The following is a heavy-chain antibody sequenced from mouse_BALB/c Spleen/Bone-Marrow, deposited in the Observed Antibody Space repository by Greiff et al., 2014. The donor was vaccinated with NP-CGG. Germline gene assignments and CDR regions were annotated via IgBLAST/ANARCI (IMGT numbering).Heavy chain of an antibody. CDR2: ISSGGSST. CDR1: RFTFSSYG. J-gene: IGHJ2*01. V-gene: IGHV5-6*02. Sequence: DVKLVESGGDLVKPGGSLKLSCVASRFTFSSYGMSWVRQTPDKRLEWVATISSGGSSTYYPASVKGRFTISRDNAKSTLYLQMSSLNSEDTAMYYCTRRPLQANSYFDCWGQGTTLTVSS. CDR3: TRRPLQANSYFDC. D-gene: IGHD3-2*02.